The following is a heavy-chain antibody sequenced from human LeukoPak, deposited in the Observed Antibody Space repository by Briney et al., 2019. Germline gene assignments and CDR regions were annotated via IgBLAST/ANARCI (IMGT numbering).Heavy chain of an antibody. J-gene: IGHJ4*02. CDR3: AKVQAGTFDY. V-gene: IGHV3-64*01. D-gene: IGHD6-19*01. CDR2: ISSNGGST. CDR1: GFTFSSYA. Sequence: GGSLRLSCAASGFTFSSYAMHWVRQAPGKGLEYVSAISSNGGSTYYANSVKGRFTISRDNSKNTLYLQMSSLRAEDTAVYYCAKVQAGTFDYWGQGTLVTVSS.